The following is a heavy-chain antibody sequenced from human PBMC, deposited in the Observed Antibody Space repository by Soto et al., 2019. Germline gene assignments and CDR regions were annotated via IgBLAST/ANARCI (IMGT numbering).Heavy chain of an antibody. D-gene: IGHD6-19*01. CDR1: GFSFKDFA. CDR2: ISYTITNT. Sequence: GVSLRLSCAASGFSFKDFAMSWVRQAPEKGLGWVSTISYTITNTYYADSVKGRFTISRDDFKKMLHLQMNSLRAEDTATYYCAKNMAGPADCLDPWGQGTLVAVSS. CDR3: AKNMAGPADCLDP. J-gene: IGHJ5*02. V-gene: IGHV3-23*01.